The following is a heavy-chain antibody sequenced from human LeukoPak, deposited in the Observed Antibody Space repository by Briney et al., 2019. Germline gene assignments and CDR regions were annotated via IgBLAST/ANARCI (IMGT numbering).Heavy chain of an antibody. CDR2: INPNSGGT. CDR3: ARVPYSGEDY. V-gene: IGHV1-2*02. CDR1: GYSFIGYY. J-gene: IGHJ4*02. D-gene: IGHD3-10*01. Sequence: ASVKVSCKASGYSFIGYYMHWVRQAPGQGLERMGWINPNSGGTNYAQKFQGRVAMTRDTSINTAYMELSRLRSDDTAVYYCARVPYSGEDYWGQGTLVTVSS.